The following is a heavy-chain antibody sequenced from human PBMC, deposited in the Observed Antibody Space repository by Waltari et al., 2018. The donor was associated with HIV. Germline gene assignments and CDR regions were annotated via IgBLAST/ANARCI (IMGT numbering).Heavy chain of an antibody. D-gene: IGHD3-10*01. CDR2: INTKTGNP. Sequence: QVQLEQSGSELKKPGASVKVSCKASGYTLTNYAMNWVRQAPGQGLEWVGWINTKTGNPKYAQCFTGRFVFSLDTSVSTAYLQISSLKPEDTAVYFCARGPGRSLDYWGQGTLVTVSS. J-gene: IGHJ4*02. CDR1: GYTLTNYA. V-gene: IGHV7-4-1*02. CDR3: ARGPGRSLDY.